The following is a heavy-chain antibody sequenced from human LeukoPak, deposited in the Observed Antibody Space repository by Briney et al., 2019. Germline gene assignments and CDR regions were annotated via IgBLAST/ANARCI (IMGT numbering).Heavy chain of an antibody. CDR1: GFTFSSYG. D-gene: IGHD3-22*01. CDR3: AATYYYDSSGYSTPPFDY. J-gene: IGHJ4*02. CDR2: IRYDGSNK. V-gene: IGHV3-30*02. Sequence: GGSLRLSCAAPGFTFSSYGMHWVRQAPGKGLEWVAFIRYDGSNKYYADSVKGRFTISRDNSKNTLYLQMNSLRAEDTAVYYCAATYYYDSSGYSTPPFDYWGQGILVTVSS.